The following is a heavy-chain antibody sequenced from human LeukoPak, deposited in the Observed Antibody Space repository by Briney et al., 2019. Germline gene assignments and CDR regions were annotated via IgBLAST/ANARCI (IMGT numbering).Heavy chain of an antibody. CDR1: GFPFGDYD. CDR2: VSGGVPST. Sequence: GGSLRLSCTTAGFPFGDYDMSWVRQAPGKGLEWVSLVSGGVPSTYYADSVKGRFTISRDNSKNTLYLQMNSLRAEDTAVYYCAKSRGDYWGQGTLVTVSS. D-gene: IGHD3-10*01. V-gene: IGHV3-23*01. J-gene: IGHJ4*02. CDR3: AKSRGDY.